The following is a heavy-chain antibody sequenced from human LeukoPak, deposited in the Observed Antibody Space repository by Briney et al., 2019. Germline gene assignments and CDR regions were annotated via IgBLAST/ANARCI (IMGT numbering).Heavy chain of an antibody. Sequence: GGSLRLSCAASGFTFSSYSMNWVRQAPGQGREWVSSISSSSSYIYYADSVKGRFTISRDNAKNSLYLQMNSLRAEDTAVYYCARAAYSGSYEDWGQGTLVTVSS. V-gene: IGHV3-21*01. CDR1: GFTFSSYS. CDR2: ISSSSSYI. J-gene: IGHJ4*02. D-gene: IGHD1-26*01. CDR3: ARAAYSGSYED.